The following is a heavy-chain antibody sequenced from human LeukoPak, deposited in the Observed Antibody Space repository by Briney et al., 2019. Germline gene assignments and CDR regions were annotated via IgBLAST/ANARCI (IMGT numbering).Heavy chain of an antibody. CDR1: GFTFSTYW. CDR3: ARGAEYSSGKVFDY. V-gene: IGHV3-7*01. Sequence: GGSLRLSCAASGFTFSTYWMSWVRQAPGKGLEWVANIKQDGGEKFYVDSVKGRFTISRDNAKDSLYLQMNSLRAEDTAMYYCARGAEYSSGKVFDYWGQGTLVTVSS. CDR2: IKQDGGEK. D-gene: IGHD5-18*01. J-gene: IGHJ4*02.